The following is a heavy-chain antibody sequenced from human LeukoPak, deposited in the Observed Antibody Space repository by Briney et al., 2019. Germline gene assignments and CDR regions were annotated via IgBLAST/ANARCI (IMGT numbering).Heavy chain of an antibody. CDR2: INPNSGGT. CDR3: ARRYSSPIMGFDY. D-gene: IGHD6-13*01. Sequence: GASVKVSCKAPGYTFADYYMHWVRQAPGQGLEWMGWINPNSGGTNYAQKFQGRVTMTRDTSISTAYMELNRLESDDTAVYYCARRYSSPIMGFDYWGQGTLVTVSS. V-gene: IGHV1-2*02. CDR1: GYTFADYY. J-gene: IGHJ4*02.